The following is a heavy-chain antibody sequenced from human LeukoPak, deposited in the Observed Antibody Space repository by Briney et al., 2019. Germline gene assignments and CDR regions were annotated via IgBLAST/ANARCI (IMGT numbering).Heavy chain of an antibody. CDR3: ANNWNLDY. CDR1: GFTFSNYG. V-gene: IGHV3-23*01. Sequence: PGGSLRLSCAASGFTFSNYGMHWVRQAPGEGLEYVSAISGSGDSTYYADSVKGRFTISRDNSKNTLFLQMNSLRAEDTAVYYCANNWNLDYWGQGTLVTVSS. J-gene: IGHJ4*02. D-gene: IGHD1-20*01. CDR2: ISGSGDST.